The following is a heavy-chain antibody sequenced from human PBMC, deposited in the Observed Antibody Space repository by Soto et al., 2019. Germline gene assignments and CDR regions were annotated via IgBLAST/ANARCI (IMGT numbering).Heavy chain of an antibody. CDR3: ARDDTYYDFWSGYPHYYYYGMDV. CDR1: GGTFSSYA. CDR2: VIPIFGTA. V-gene: IGHV1-69*13. D-gene: IGHD3-3*01. J-gene: IGHJ6*02. Sequence: GASVKVSCKASGGTFSSYAISWVRQAPGQGLEWMGGVIPIFGTANYAQKFQGTVTIAADESTSTAYMELTSLRSEDTAVYYCARDDTYYDFWSGYPHYYYYGMDVWGQGTSVTVS.